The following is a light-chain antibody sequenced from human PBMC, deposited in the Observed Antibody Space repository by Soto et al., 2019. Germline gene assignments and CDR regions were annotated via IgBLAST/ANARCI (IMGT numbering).Light chain of an antibody. CDR1: NIESKS. J-gene: IGLJ2*01. V-gene: IGLV3-21*02. CDR2: DDS. CDR3: QVWDGLSDHVI. Sequence: SYELTQPPSVSVAPGQTARLTFGGNNIESKSVHWYQQRPGQAPVLVVHDDSDRPSGIPERISGSNSGNTATLTISRVEAGDEAEYDYQVWDGLSDHVIFGGGTQLTVL.